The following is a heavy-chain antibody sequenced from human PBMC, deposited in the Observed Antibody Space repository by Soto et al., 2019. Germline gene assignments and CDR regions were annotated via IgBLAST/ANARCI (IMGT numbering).Heavy chain of an antibody. D-gene: IGHD4-17*01. V-gene: IGHV3-30*18. CDR3: AKDPDGDYGADY. Sequence: QVQLVESGGGVVQPGRSLRLSCAASGFSFSTYAMHWVRQAPGKGPEWVAVISYDGRDKYYADSVKGRFTVSRDTSKNTLYLQMNTLRPEVTAVYYCAKDPDGDYGADYSGQGTLVTVSS. CDR1: GFSFSTYA. J-gene: IGHJ4*02. CDR2: ISYDGRDK.